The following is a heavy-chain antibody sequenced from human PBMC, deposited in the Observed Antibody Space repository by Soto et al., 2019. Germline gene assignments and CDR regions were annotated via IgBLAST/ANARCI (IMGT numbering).Heavy chain of an antibody. CDR1: GFTFSSYA. CDR3: SRDGDYYGLDV. V-gene: IGHV3-23*01. Sequence: EVQVLESGGGLVQPGGSLRLSCAASGFTFSSYAMTWVRQAPGKGLEWVSVISGSADVTYYADSVKGRFTISRDNSKNTIYLRMNSLRAEDTALYYCSRDGDYYGLDVWGRGTTVTVSS. D-gene: IGHD2-2*01. J-gene: IGHJ6*02. CDR2: ISGSADVT.